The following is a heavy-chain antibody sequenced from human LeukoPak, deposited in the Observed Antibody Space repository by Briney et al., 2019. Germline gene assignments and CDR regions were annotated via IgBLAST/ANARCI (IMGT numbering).Heavy chain of an antibody. Sequence: ASVKVSCKASGYTFTGYYMHWVRQALGQGLEWMGWINPNSGGTNYAQKFQGRVTMTRDTSISTAYMELSRLRSDDTAVYYCARMHPYTRLLWFGEDGMDVWGQGTTVTVSS. CDR2: INPNSGGT. V-gene: IGHV1-2*02. CDR1: GYTFTGYY. CDR3: ARMHPYTRLLWFGEDGMDV. D-gene: IGHD3-10*01. J-gene: IGHJ6*02.